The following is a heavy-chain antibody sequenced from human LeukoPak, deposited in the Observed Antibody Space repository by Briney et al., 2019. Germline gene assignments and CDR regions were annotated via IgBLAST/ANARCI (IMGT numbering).Heavy chain of an antibody. V-gene: IGHV1-2*02. CDR1: GYTFTGYY. D-gene: IGHD3-10*01. Sequence: ASVKVSCKASGYTFTGYYMHWVRQAPGQGLEWMGWINPNSGGTNYAQKFQGRVTMTRDTSISTAYMELSSLRSDDTAVYYCARVGARSGGYYFDYWGQGTLVTVSS. CDR2: INPNSGGT. J-gene: IGHJ4*02. CDR3: ARVGARSGGYYFDY.